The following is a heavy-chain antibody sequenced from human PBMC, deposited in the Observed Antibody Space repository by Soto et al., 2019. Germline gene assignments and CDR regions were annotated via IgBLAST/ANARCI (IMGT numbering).Heavy chain of an antibody. CDR3: ARDYDVNTAVDYWYFDL. J-gene: IGHJ2*01. V-gene: IGHV4-4*07. CDR2: IYPSGRA. CDR1: GGSITNHY. D-gene: IGHD5-18*01. Sequence: QVQLQESGPRLVTPSETLTLTCSLSGGSITNHYWGWIRQPPGKGLEFIGRIYPSGRAHYNPSLQSRVTMSVDTSKNQISLKVNSVTAADTAIYYCARDYDVNTAVDYWYFDLWGRGTLVTVSS.